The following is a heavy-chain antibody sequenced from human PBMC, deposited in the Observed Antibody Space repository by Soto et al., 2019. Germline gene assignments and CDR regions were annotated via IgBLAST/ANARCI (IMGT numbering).Heavy chain of an antibody. CDR3: AKARAGVVTY. V-gene: IGHV3-30*18. Sequence: QVQLVESGGGVVQPGRSLRLSCAASGFTFSSYGMHWVRQAPGKGLEWVAVISYDGSNKYYADSVKGRFTISRDNSKNTLYLQMNSLRAEDTAVYYCAKARAGVVTYWGQGTLVTVSS. J-gene: IGHJ4*02. CDR2: ISYDGSNK. CDR1: GFTFSSYG. D-gene: IGHD3-3*01.